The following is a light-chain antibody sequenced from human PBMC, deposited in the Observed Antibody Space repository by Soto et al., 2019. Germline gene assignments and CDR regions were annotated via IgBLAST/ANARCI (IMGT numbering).Light chain of an antibody. V-gene: IGKV1-5*03. CDR2: KAS. CDR1: QSISSW. CDR3: QQYNDNWT. J-gene: IGKJ1*01. Sequence: DIQMTQSPSTLSASVGDRVTITCRASQSISSWLAWHQQKPGKAPRLLIYKASNLESGVASRFSGSGSGTEFTLTITSLQPDDSANYYCQQYNDNWTFGQGTKVDIK.